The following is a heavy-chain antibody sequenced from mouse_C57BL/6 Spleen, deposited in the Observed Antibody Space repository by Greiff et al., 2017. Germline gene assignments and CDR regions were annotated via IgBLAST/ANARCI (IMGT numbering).Heavy chain of an antibody. Sequence: VQLQQSGGDLVKPGGSLKLSCAASGFTFSSYGMSWVRQTPDKRLEWVATISSGGSYTYYPDSVKGRFTISRDNAKNTLYLQMSSLKSEDTAMYYCARQDSNYDYAMDYWGQGTSVTVSS. J-gene: IGHJ4*01. CDR3: ARQDSNYDYAMDY. CDR1: GFTFSSYG. CDR2: ISSGGSYT. D-gene: IGHD2-5*01. V-gene: IGHV5-6*01.